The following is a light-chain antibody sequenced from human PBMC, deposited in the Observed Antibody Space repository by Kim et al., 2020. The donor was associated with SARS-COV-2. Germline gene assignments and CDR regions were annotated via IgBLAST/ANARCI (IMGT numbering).Light chain of an antibody. CDR2: EDN. J-gene: IGLJ3*02. CDR1: SGSIASNY. CDR3: QSYDSSNQGV. V-gene: IGLV6-57*02. Sequence: KPSTIACTGSSGSIASNYVQWYQQRPSSAPTTVIYEDNQSPSGVPDRFSGSIDSSSNSASLTISGLKTEDEADYYCQSYDSSNQGVFGGGTQLTVL.